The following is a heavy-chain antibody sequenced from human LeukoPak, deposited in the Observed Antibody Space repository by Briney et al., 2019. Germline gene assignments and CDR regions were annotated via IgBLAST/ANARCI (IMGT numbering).Heavy chain of an antibody. CDR3: TDDLHYFASD. J-gene: IGHJ4*02. V-gene: IGHV3-15*01. D-gene: IGHD3-10*01. Sequence: GGSLTLSCAASGFTFSDAWMSWVRQAPGKGLEWVGRIKRKIDGGGTADYAAPVKGRFTISRDDSKNTLFLQMNSLETEDTGVYYCTDDLHYFASDWGQGTLVTVSS. CDR2: IKRKIDGGGTA. CDR1: GFTFSDAW.